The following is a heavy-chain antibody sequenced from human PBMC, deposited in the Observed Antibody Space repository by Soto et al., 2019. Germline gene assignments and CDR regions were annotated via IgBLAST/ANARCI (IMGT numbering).Heavy chain of an antibody. CDR2: ISYDGSNK. V-gene: IGHV3-30-3*01. CDR1: GFTFRSYA. Sequence: PGGSLRLSCAASGFTFRSYAMHWVRQAPGKGLEWVAVISYDGSNKYYADSVKGRFTISRDNSKNTLYLQMNSLRAADTAVYYWARAGAMVRTYYSYYGMDVWGQGTTVTVSS. D-gene: IGHD5-18*01. CDR3: ARAGAMVRTYYSYYGMDV. J-gene: IGHJ6*02.